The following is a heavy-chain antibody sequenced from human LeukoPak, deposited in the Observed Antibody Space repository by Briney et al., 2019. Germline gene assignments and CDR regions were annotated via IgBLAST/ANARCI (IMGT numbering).Heavy chain of an antibody. J-gene: IGHJ3*02. CDR3: ARKMKTGDRVGTFDI. CDR1: GFTFSSHK. Sequence: PGGSLRLSCAASGFTFSSHKMNWVRQAPKKGLEWVSSIGTDGSYIYYADSVQGRFTISRDNAKNSLYLQMNSLTAEDTAVYYCARKMKTGDRVGTFDIWGQGTMVTVSS. V-gene: IGHV3-21*01. CDR2: IGTDGSYI. D-gene: IGHD1-1*01.